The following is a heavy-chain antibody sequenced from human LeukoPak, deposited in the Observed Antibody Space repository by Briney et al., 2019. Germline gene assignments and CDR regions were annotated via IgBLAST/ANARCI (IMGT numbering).Heavy chain of an antibody. D-gene: IGHD2-21*01. J-gene: IGHJ5*02. CDR2: IYNNGST. CDR3: ARELWFANAPGSWLDP. CDR1: GGSVGSFS. Sequence: SETLSLTCTVSGGSVGSFSWSWIRQSPGKGLEWIGFIYNNGSTNYNPSLKSRVTISVDNSKNQFSLRLSSVTAADTAVYYCARELWFANAPGSWLDPWGQGTLVTVSS. V-gene: IGHV4-59*02.